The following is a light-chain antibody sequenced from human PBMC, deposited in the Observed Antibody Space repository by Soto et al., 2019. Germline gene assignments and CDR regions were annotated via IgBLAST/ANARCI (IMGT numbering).Light chain of an antibody. CDR3: QQYGSSPPVT. CDR1: QSVNSNY. Sequence: EIVLTQSPGTLSLSPGDRATLSCRASQSVNSNYLAWYQRKPGQAPRLLIYGASNRATDIPYRFSASGSGTDFTLTITRLEAEDFAVYYCQQYGSSPPVTFGQGTRLEIK. CDR2: GAS. J-gene: IGKJ5*01. V-gene: IGKV3-20*01.